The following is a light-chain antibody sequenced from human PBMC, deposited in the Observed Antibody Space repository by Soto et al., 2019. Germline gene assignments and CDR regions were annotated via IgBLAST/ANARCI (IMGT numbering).Light chain of an antibody. CDR2: KAS. CDR1: QTISTL. J-gene: IGKJ1*01. CDR3: QLYSSYPWT. Sequence: DIQMTQSPSTLSASVGDRVTITCRASQTISTLLAWYQQRPGKAPNLLIYKASSLAIGVPSRFSGSGSGTEFPLTISSLQPDDFATYFCQLYSSYPWTFGQGTKVEVK. V-gene: IGKV1-5*03.